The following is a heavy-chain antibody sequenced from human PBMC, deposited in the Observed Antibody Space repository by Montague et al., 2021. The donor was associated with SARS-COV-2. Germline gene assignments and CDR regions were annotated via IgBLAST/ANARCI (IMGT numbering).Heavy chain of an antibody. CDR3: ARLASSSWPDY. CDR2: XYPXXXDT. V-gene: IGHV5-51*01. D-gene: IGHD6-13*01. J-gene: IGHJ4*02. Sequence: QSGAEVKKPGESLKISCKGSGYSFTSYWIGWVRQMPGKGLEWMGXXYPXXXDTRYSPSFQGQVTISADKSISTAYLQWSSLKASDTAMYYCARLASSSWPDYWGQGTLVTVSS. CDR1: GYSFTSYW.